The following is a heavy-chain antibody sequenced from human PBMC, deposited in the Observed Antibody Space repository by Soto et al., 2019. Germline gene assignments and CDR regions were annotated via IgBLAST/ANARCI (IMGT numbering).Heavy chain of an antibody. Sequence: APAKVACKACGYTLTGSYMPWVRQAPGQGLEWMGWINPNSGGTNYAQKFQGWVTMTRDTSISTAYMELSRLRSDDTAVYYCARVDRSYYFDYWGQGTLVTVS. CDR1: GYTLTGSY. J-gene: IGHJ4*02. CDR2: INPNSGGT. CDR3: ARVDRSYYFDY. D-gene: IGHD1-26*01. V-gene: IGHV1-2*04.